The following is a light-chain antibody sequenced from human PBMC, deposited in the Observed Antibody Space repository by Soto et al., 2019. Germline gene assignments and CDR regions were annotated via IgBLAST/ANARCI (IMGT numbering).Light chain of an antibody. J-gene: IGLJ1*01. CDR2: KVC. V-gene: IGLV2-14*01. CDR3: TSSTSDSLYA. Sequence: QSVLTQPASVSGSPGQSITISCTGTSSDVGGSKYVSWYQQYPGKVPKLLINKVCNRPSGVSNRFSGSKSGNTASLTISGLLAEDEADYFCTSSTSDSLYAFGCGTKVTVL. CDR1: SSDVGGSKY.